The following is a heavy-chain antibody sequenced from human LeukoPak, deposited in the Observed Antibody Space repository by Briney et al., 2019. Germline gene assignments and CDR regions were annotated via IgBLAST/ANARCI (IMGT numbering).Heavy chain of an antibody. CDR3: AKEAGGTKSFDY. CDR2: IWYDGSNK. J-gene: IGHJ4*02. V-gene: IGHV3-33*06. D-gene: IGHD1-26*01. Sequence: QPGGSLRLSCAASGFTFSSYGMHWVRQAPGKGLEWVAVIWYDGSNKYYADSVKGRFTISRDNSKNTLYLQMNSLRAEDTAVYYCAKEAGGTKSFDYWGQGTLVTVSS. CDR1: GFTFSSYG.